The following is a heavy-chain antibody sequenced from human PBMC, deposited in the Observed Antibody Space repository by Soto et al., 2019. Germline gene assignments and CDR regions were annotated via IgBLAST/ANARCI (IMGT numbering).Heavy chain of an antibody. CDR1: GGTFSSYA. V-gene: IGHV1-69*12. CDR2: IIPIFGTA. J-gene: IGHJ2*01. Sequence: QVQLVQSGAEVKKPGSSVKVSCKASGGTFSSYAISWVRQAPGQGLEWMGGIIPIFGTANYAQKFQGRVTITADQSTSTDYRERSSLSSEDTAVYYCARDRVVVIPSDTRDYWYFDPGGRGTLVTGSS. CDR3: ARDRVVVIPSDTRDYWYFDP. D-gene: IGHD2-21*01.